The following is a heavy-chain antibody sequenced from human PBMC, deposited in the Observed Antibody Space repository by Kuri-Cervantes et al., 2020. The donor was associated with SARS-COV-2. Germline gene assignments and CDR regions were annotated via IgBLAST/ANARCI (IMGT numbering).Heavy chain of an antibody. CDR1: GFTFSSYA. CDR2: ISGSGGST. V-gene: IGHV3-23*01. D-gene: IGHD3-22*01. CDR3: AITMIVVVIATAPLDY. Sequence: GESLKISCAASGFTFSSYAMSWVRQAPGKGLEWVSAISGSGGSTYYADPVKGRFTISIDKSKNTLYLQMHSLRAEDTAVYYCAITMIVVVIATAPLDYWGPGTLVTVSS. J-gene: IGHJ4*02.